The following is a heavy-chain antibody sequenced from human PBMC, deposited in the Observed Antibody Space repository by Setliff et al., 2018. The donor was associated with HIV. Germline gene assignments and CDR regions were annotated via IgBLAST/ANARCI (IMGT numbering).Heavy chain of an antibody. V-gene: IGHV3-66*02. D-gene: IGHD6-19*01. CDR2: IYSGGST. CDR1: GFTFSSYW. CDR3: AREGQWLDGFDY. Sequence: GGSLRLSCAASGFTFSSYWMHWVRQAPGKGLEWVSVIYSGGSTYYADSVKGRFTISRDNSKNTLYLQMNSLRTEDTAVYYCAREGQWLDGFDYWGQGTLVTVSS. J-gene: IGHJ4*02.